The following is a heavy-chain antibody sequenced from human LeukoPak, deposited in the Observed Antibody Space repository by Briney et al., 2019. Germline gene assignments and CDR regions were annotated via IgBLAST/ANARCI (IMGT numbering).Heavy chain of an antibody. CDR2: ISSSSSTI. CDR1: GFTFSSYR. Sequence: PGGSLRLSCAASGFTFSSYRMNWVRQAPGKGLEWVSYISSSSSTIYYADSVKGRFTISRDNAKNSLYLQMNSLRAEDTAVYYCAREPQYYYDSSGYYGGRYYFYYMDVWGKGTTVTVSS. J-gene: IGHJ6*03. V-gene: IGHV3-48*01. D-gene: IGHD3-22*01. CDR3: AREPQYYYDSSGYYGGRYYFYYMDV.